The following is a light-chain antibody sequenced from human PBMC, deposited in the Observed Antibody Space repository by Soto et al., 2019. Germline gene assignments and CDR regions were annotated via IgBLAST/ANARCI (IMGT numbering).Light chain of an antibody. CDR1: QSVSSY. Sequence: EIVLTQSPATLSLSPGERATLSCRASQSVSSYLAWYQQKPGQAPRLLIYDASNRATGIPARFSGSGSGTEFPLTISTLEPEDFAFYYCQQLSKAPFAFGPGTKVDIK. V-gene: IGKV3-11*01. CDR3: QQLSKAPFA. J-gene: IGKJ3*01. CDR2: DAS.